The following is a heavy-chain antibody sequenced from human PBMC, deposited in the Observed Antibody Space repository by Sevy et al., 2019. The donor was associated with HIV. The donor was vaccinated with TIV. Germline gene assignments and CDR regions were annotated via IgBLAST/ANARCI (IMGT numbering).Heavy chain of an antibody. D-gene: IGHD5-18*01. V-gene: IGHV3-7*01. CDR2: MKQDGSEE. CDR3: VREGLGGYSYSLDY. CDR1: GFSFSIYW. Sequence: GGCLRLSCAASGFSFSIYWMSWVRQAPGKGLEWVVTMKQDGSEEDYVDSVKGRFTISRDNAKNSLFLQMNSLSAEDTAVYYCVREGLGGYSYSLDYWGHGTLVTVSS. J-gene: IGHJ4*01.